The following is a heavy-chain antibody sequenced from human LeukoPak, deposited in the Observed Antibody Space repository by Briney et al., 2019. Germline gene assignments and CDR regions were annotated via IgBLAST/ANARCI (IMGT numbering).Heavy chain of an antibody. CDR1: GFTFSSYA. CDR2: ISYDGSNK. CDR3: ARGFYNGVNWFDP. J-gene: IGHJ5*02. Sequence: GGSLRLSCAASGFTFSSYAMHWVRQAPGKGLEWVAVISYDGSNKNYADSVKGRFTISGDNSKNTLYLQMNSLRAEDTSVYYCARGFYNGVNWFDPWGQGTLVTVSS. V-gene: IGHV3-30*04. D-gene: IGHD3-3*01.